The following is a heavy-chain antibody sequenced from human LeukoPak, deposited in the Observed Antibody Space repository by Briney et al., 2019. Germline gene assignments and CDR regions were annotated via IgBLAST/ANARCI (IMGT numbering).Heavy chain of an antibody. CDR3: ARSLGVTGYCSSTSCYIDY. Sequence: KPGGSLRLSCAASGFTFSSYSMNWVRQAPGEGLEWVSSISSSSSYIYYADSVKGRFTISRDNAKNSLYLQMNSLRAEDTAVYYCARSLGVTGYCSSTSCYIDYWGQGTLVTVSS. D-gene: IGHD2-2*02. V-gene: IGHV3-21*01. CDR1: GFTFSSYS. CDR2: ISSSSSYI. J-gene: IGHJ4*02.